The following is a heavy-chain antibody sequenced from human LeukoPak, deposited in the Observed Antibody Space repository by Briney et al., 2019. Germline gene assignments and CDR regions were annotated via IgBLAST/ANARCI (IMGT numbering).Heavy chain of an antibody. V-gene: IGHV3-48*02. CDR2: ISSSTI. J-gene: IGHJ3*02. CDR3: ARVYYYDSSNAFDI. D-gene: IGHD3-22*01. CDR1: GFTFSSYS. Sequence: GGSLRLSCAASGFTFSSYSMNWVRQAPGKGLEWVSHISSSTIYYADSVKGRFTISRDNAKKSLYLQMNSLRDEDTAVYYCARVYYYDSSNAFDIWGQGTMVTVSS.